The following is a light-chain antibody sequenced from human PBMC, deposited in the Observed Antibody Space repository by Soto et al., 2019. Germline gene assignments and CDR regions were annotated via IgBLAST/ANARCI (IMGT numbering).Light chain of an antibody. Sequence: IVLTQSPCALSLSPGERATLSCWASQRVSSGYLAWYQQKPGQAPRLLIYGASTRATGIPARFSGSGSGTEFTLTISSLQSEDFAVYYCQQYNNWPSGTFGQGTKVDIK. CDR1: QRVSSG. CDR2: GAS. V-gene: IGKV3-15*01. J-gene: IGKJ1*01. CDR3: QQYNNWPSGT.